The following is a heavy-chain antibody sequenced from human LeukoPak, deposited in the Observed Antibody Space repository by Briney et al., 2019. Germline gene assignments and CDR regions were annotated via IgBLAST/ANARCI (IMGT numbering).Heavy chain of an antibody. Sequence: ASVKVSCKASGYSFATYGITWVRQAPGQGLEWMGWIHPYNGNTNYAQKFQGRVTMTTDTSTSTAYMDLRSLRSDDTAVYYCARDRIAVRPGWFDPSGQGTLVTVSS. D-gene: IGHD6-6*01. CDR3: ARDRIAVRPGWFDP. J-gene: IGHJ5*02. V-gene: IGHV1-18*01. CDR1: GYSFATYG. CDR2: IHPYNGNT.